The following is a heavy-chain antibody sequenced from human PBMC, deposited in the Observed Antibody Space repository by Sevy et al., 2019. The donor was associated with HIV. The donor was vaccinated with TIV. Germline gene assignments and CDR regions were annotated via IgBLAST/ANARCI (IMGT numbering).Heavy chain of an antibody. V-gene: IGHV3-64D*06. CDR2: ISSNGGST. J-gene: IGHJ4*02. CDR1: GFTFSSYA. D-gene: IGHD3-22*01. Sequence: GGSLRLSCSASGFTFSSYAMHWVRQAPGKGLEYVSAISSNGGSTYYADSVKGRFTISRDNSRNTLYLQMSSLRAEDTAVYYCAGEYYYDSSVYRLPWDYWGQGTLVTVSS. CDR3: AGEYYYDSSVYRLPWDY.